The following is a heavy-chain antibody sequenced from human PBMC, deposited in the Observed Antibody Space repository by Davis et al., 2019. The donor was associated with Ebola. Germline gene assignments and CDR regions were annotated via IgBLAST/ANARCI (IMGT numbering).Heavy chain of an antibody. CDR1: GFTFDDYA. CDR3: ARDKRSSWYGGMDV. D-gene: IGHD6-19*01. Sequence: SLKISCAASGFTFDDYAMHWVRQAPGKGLEWVSGISWNSGSIGYADSVKGRFTVSRDNAKNSLYLQMNSLRAEDTAVYYCARDKRSSWYGGMDVWGQGTTVTVSS. CDR2: ISWNSGSI. J-gene: IGHJ6*02. V-gene: IGHV3-9*01.